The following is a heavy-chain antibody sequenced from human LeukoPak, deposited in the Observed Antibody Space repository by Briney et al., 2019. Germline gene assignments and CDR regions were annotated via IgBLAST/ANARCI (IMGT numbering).Heavy chain of an antibody. J-gene: IGHJ4*02. CDR2: ISSSDDYI. Sequence: GGSLRLSCAASGFTFSSYWMSWVRQTPGKGLEWVSSISSSDDYIYYADSVKGRFTISRDNSKESLYLQMSSLRAEDTAVYYCAIVWSMIREYVESWGQGTLVTVSS. CDR1: GFTFSSYW. V-gene: IGHV3-21*01. D-gene: IGHD3-10*01. CDR3: AIVWSMIREYVES.